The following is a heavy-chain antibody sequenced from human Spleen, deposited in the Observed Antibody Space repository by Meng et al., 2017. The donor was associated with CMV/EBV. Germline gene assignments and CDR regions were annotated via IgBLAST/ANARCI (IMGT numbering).Heavy chain of an antibody. D-gene: IGHD3-3*01. CDR3: ARANSPRTYDFWRPYHGDFLDF. J-gene: IGHJ4*02. Sequence: GSLRLSCAVSGGPISGYVWTWIRQPPGKGLEWIGYIYYSGSVNYNPSLKSRVAISIDTSKNQFSLKLSSVTAADTAVYYCARANSPRTYDFWRPYHGDFLDFWGQGALVTVSS. V-gene: IGHV4-59*01. CDR2: IYYSGSV. CDR1: GGPISGYV.